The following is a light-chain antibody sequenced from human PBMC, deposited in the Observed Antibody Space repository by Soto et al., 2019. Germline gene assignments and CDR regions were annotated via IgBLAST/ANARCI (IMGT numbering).Light chain of an antibody. CDR1: QDIKRF. CDR3: QQVNTYPVT. V-gene: IGKV1-9*01. CDR2: TIS. Sequence: DVQLTQSPSFLAASVGDRLTITCRASQDIKRFLAWYQQKPGKAPKLLIYTISTLQSGVPSRFSGSGSGTEFTLTISSLQPDDFATYYCQQVNTYPVTFDGGTKVEI. J-gene: IGKJ4*01.